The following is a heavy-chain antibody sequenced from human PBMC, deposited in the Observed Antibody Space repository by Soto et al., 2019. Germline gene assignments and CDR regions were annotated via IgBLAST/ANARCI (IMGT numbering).Heavy chain of an antibody. V-gene: IGHV3-30*18. J-gene: IGHJ5*02. CDR1: GFTFSSYG. CDR2: ISYDGSNK. CDR3: AKDLKKLYHTAPGGFDP. D-gene: IGHD2-2*01. Sequence: GGSLRLSCAASGFTFSSYGMHWVRQAPGKGLEWVAVISYDGSNKYYADSVKGRFTISRDNSKNTLYLQMNSLRAEDTAVYYCAKDLKKLYHTAPGGFDPWGQGTLVTVSS.